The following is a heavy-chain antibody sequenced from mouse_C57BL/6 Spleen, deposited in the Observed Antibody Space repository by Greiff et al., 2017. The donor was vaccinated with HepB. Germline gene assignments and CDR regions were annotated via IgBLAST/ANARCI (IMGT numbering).Heavy chain of an antibody. CDR2: ISSGSSTI. Sequence: EVQGVESGGGLVKPGGSLKLSCAASGFTFSDYGMHWVRQAPEKGLEWVAYISSGSSTIYYADTVKGRFAISRDNAKNTLFLQMTSLRSEDTAMYYCARGLPPRYAMGYWGQGTTVTVSS. J-gene: IGHJ4*01. V-gene: IGHV5-17*01. D-gene: IGHD2-2*01. CDR3: ARGLPPRYAMGY. CDR1: GFTFSDYG.